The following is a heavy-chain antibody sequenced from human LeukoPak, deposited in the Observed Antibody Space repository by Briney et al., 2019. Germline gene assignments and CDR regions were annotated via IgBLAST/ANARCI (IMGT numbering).Heavy chain of an antibody. D-gene: IGHD3-10*01. Sequence: PGGSLRLSRAASGFTFSSYWMTWGRPAPGRGLEWVANTKQDGSEQYYVDSVKGRFTISRDNSKNSLSLQMNSLRAEDTALYYCARDYGWGAFDMWGQGTMVTVSS. CDR1: GFTFSSYW. CDR2: TKQDGSEQ. CDR3: ARDYGWGAFDM. J-gene: IGHJ3*02. V-gene: IGHV3-7*04.